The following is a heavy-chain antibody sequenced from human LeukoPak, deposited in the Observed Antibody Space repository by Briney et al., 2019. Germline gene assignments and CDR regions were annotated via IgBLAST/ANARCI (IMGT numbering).Heavy chain of an antibody. CDR3: AGVKGGDFGDY. CDR1: GFTFSSYA. Sequence: PGGSLRLSCAASGFTFSSYAMHWVRQAPGKGLEWVAVISYDGSNKYYADSVKGRFTISRDNSKNTLYLQMNSLRAEDTAVYYCAGVKGGDFGDYWGQGTLVTVSS. CDR2: ISYDGSNK. V-gene: IGHV3-30-3*01. D-gene: IGHD2-21*02. J-gene: IGHJ4*02.